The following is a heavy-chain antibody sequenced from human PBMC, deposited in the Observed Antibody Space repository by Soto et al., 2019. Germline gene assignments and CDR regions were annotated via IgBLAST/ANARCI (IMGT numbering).Heavy chain of an antibody. CDR3: ARRWVDTAMVDY. V-gene: IGHV4-39*01. CDR2: IYYSGST. CDR1: GGSISSSSYY. J-gene: IGHJ4*02. D-gene: IGHD5-18*01. Sequence: SETLSLTCTVSGGSISSSSYYWGWIRQPPGKGLEWIGSIYYSGSTYYNPSLKSRVTISVDTSKNQFSLKLSSVTAADTAVYYCARRWVDTAMVDYWGQGTLVTVSS.